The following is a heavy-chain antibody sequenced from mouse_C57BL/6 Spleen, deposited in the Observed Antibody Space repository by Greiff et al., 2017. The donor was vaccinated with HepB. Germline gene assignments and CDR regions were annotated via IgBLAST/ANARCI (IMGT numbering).Heavy chain of an antibody. CDR1: GYSFTSYY. Sequence: QVQLQQSGPELVKPGASVKISCKASGYSFTSYYIHWVKQRPGQGLEWIGWIYPGGGNTKYNEKFKGKATLTADTSSSTAYMQLSSLTSEDSAVYDWARGGRWDWDVGGTGTTVTVSS. V-gene: IGHV1-66*01. D-gene: IGHD4-1*01. CDR2: IYPGGGNT. J-gene: IGHJ1*03. CDR3: ARGGRWDWDV.